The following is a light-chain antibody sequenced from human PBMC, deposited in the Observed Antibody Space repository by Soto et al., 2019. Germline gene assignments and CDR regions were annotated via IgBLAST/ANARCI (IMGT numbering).Light chain of an antibody. CDR2: WAS. CDR1: QSVFYSPKNKNY. V-gene: IGKV4-1*01. Sequence: DIVMTQSPDSLAVSLGERATINCKSSQSVFYSPKNKNYSAWYQQKPGQPPKLLIYWASTRESGVPDRFSGSGSGTDFTLTISSLQAEDVAVYYCQQYYATPLTFGPGTKVDIK. CDR3: QQYYATPLT. J-gene: IGKJ3*01.